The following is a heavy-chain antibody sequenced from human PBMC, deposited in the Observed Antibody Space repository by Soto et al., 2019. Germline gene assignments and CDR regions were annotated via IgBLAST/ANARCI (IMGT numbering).Heavy chain of an antibody. Sequence: EVQLVESGGGLVQPGGSLRLSCAASGFTVSSNYMSWVRQAPGKGLEWVSVIYSGGSTYYADSVKGRFTISRDNSKNTLYLQMNGLRAEDTAVYYCARDGAVGYYYYGMDVWGQGTTVTVSS. CDR1: GFTVSSNY. J-gene: IGHJ6*02. D-gene: IGHD3-3*01. CDR3: ARDGAVGYYYYGMDV. V-gene: IGHV3-66*01. CDR2: IYSGGST.